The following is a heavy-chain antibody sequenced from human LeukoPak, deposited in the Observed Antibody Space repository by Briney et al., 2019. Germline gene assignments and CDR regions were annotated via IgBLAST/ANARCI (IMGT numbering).Heavy chain of an antibody. D-gene: IGHD3-16*02. V-gene: IGHV3-23*01. Sequence: PSETLSLTCAVYGGSFSGYYWSWVRQAPGKGLEWVSAISGSGGSTYYADSVKGRFTISRDNSKNTLYLQMNSLRAEDTAVYYCAKLRGIMITFGGVIADYWGQGTLVTVSS. CDR1: GGSFSGYY. CDR2: ISGSGGST. CDR3: AKLRGIMITFGGVIADY. J-gene: IGHJ4*02.